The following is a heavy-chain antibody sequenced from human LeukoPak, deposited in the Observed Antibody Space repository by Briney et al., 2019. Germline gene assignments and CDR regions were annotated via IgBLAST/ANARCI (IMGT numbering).Heavy chain of an antibody. CDR3: ARVSYDILTGYSYIDY. CDR1: GFTFSSYS. V-gene: IGHV3-21*01. CDR2: IRSSSSYI. D-gene: IGHD3-9*01. Sequence: GGSLRLSCAASGFTFSSYSMNWVRQAPGKGLEWVSSIRSSSSYIYYADSVKGRFTISRDNAKNSLYLQMNSLRAEDTVVYYCARVSYDILTGYSYIDYWGQGTLVTVSS. J-gene: IGHJ4*02.